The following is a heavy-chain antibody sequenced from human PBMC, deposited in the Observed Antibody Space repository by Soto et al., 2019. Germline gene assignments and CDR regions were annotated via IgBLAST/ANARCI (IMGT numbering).Heavy chain of an antibody. CDR2: IYYSGST. D-gene: IGHD3-3*01. V-gene: IGHV4-59*01. J-gene: IGHJ6*03. Sequence: SETLSLTCTVSGGSISSYYWSWIRQPPGKGLEWIGYIYYSGSTNYNPSLKSRVTISVDTSKNQFSLKLSSVTAADTAVYYCARGVSFEFLDPGDEYYYYFLAVWAKGTTVTVSS. CDR1: GGSISSYY. CDR3: ARGVSFEFLDPGDEYYYYFLAV.